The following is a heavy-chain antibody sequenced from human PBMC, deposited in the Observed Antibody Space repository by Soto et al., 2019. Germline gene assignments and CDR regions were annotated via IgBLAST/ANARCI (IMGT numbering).Heavy chain of an antibody. CDR3: AKDAVYNDGLWLMDS. CDR1: GFTISTFA. D-gene: IGHD2-21*01. Sequence: GGSLRLSCAASGFTISTFAMTWVRQAPGKGLESVCGMAGSGATIHYADSVRGRFTISKDNSKNVLFLQMDYLRDEDTAIYYCAKDAVYNDGLWLMDSWGQGTLVTVSS. J-gene: IGHJ4*02. CDR2: MAGSGATI. V-gene: IGHV3-23*01.